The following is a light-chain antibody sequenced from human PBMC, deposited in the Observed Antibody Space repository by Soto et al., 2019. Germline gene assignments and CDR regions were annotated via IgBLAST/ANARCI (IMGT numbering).Light chain of an antibody. V-gene: IGKV1-9*01. CDR2: AAS. J-gene: IGKJ1*01. CDR3: QQIKNDAWT. Sequence: DIQLTQSPSFLSASVGDRVIITCRASQDIASYLAWYQQKPGKAPKLLIYAASTLQSGVPSRFSGSGCGTEFTLTISSLQPEDFATYYCQQIKNDAWTFGQGTKVEMK. CDR1: QDIASY.